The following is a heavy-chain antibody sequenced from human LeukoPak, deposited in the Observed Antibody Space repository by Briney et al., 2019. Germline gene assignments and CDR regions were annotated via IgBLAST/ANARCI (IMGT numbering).Heavy chain of an antibody. CDR1: GFTFSSYS. J-gene: IGHJ3*02. V-gene: IGHV3-21*01. CDR3: ASSGSYLVGAFDI. CDR2: ISSSSSYI. Sequence: GGSLRLSCAASGFTFSSYSMNWVRQAPGKGLEWVSSISSSSSYIYYADSVKGRFTISRDNAKNSLYLQMNSLRAEDTAVYYCASSGSYLVGAFDIWGQGTMVTVSS. D-gene: IGHD1-26*01.